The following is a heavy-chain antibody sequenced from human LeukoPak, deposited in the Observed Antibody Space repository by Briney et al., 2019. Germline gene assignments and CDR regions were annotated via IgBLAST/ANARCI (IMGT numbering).Heavy chain of an antibody. V-gene: IGHV4-59*08. CDR2: IFYSGIT. D-gene: IGHD4-23*01. CDR3: ARHTDYGGNSGFDY. J-gene: IGHJ4*02. Sequence: SETLSLTCTVSGGSISSYYWSWIRQPAGRGLEWIGYIFYSGITTYNPSLKSRVTISVDTSRNQLSLKLSSVTAADTAVYYCARHTDYGGNSGFDYWGQGTLVTVSS. CDR1: GGSISSYY.